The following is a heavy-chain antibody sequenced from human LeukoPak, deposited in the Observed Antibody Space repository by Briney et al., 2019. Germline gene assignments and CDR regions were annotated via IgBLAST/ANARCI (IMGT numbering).Heavy chain of an antibody. D-gene: IGHD6-19*01. V-gene: IGHV3-23*01. CDR3: AKDQTVAGSYWYFDL. CDR1: GFTFSSYA. CDR2: ISGSGGST. J-gene: IGHJ2*01. Sequence: GGSLRLSCAASGFTFSSYATSWVRQAPGKGLEWVSAISGSGGSTYYADSVKGRFTISRDNSKNTLYLQMNSLRAEDTAVYYCAKDQTVAGSYWYFDLWGRGTLVTVSS.